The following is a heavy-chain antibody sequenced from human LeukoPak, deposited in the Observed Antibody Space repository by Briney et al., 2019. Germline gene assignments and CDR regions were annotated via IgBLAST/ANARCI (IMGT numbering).Heavy chain of an antibody. CDR2: TYYSGSV. CDR3: ARRVATSGNFFDY. V-gene: IGHV4-39*01. J-gene: IGHJ4*02. Sequence: PSETLSLTCTVVGGAINSRNYYWGWIRQSPGKGLEWIGSTYYSGSVNDNPSLQSRVTISVDTSRNQFSLKLTSVTAADTAVYYCARRVATSGNFFDYWGPGTLVTVS. D-gene: IGHD3-3*01. CDR1: GGAINSRNYY.